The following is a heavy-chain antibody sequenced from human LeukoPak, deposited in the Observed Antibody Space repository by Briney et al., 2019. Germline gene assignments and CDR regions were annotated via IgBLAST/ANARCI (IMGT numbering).Heavy chain of an antibody. V-gene: IGHV3-72*01. CDR1: GFIFSSYA. CDR3: AKVHCSGGSCYSGDY. CDR2: IRKKANSYTT. J-gene: IGHJ4*02. Sequence: PGGSLRLSCSASGFIFSSYAMHWVRQAPGKGLEWVGRIRKKANSYTTEYAASVKGRFTISRDDSKNSLYLQMNSLKTEDTAVYYCAKVHCSGGSCYSGDYWGQGILVTVSS. D-gene: IGHD2-15*01.